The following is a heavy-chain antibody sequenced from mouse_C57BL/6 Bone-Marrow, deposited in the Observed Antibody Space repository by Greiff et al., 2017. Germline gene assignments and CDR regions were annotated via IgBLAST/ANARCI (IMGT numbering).Heavy chain of an antibody. D-gene: IGHD1-1*01. V-gene: IGHV1-80*01. CDR2: IYPGDGDT. CDR3: SHITTVVAHWDFDV. CDR1: GYAFSSYW. J-gene: IGHJ1*03. Sequence: QVQLQQSGAELVKPGASVKISCKASGYAFSSYWMNWVKQRPGKGLGWIGQIYPGDGDTNYNGKFKGKATLTADKSSSTAYMQLSSLTSEDSAVYFSSHITTVVAHWDFDVWGTGTTVTVSS.